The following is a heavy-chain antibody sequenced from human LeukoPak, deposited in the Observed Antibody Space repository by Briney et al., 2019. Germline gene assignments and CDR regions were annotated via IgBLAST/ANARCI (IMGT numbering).Heavy chain of an antibody. J-gene: IGHJ6*03. D-gene: IGHD4/OR15-4a*01. V-gene: IGHV3-74*01. CDR2: INSDGSST. Sequence: PGGSLRLSCAASGFTFSSYWMHWVRQAPGKGLVWVSRINSDGSSTSYADSVKGRFSISRDNAKNTLYLQMNSLRAEDTAVYYCARDPANSYYYYYMDVWGKGTTVTVSS. CDR3: ARDPANSYYYYYMDV. CDR1: GFTFSSYW.